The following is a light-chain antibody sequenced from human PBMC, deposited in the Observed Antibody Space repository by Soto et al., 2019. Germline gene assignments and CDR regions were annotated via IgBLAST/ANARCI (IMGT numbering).Light chain of an antibody. CDR1: QGISNY. J-gene: IGKJ4*01. V-gene: IGKV1-27*01. Sequence: DIQMTQSPSSLSASVGDRVTITCRASQGISNYLAWYQQIPGKVPKLLISAASTLQSVVPSRFSGSGSGTDFTLTISRLQPEDVATYYCQKYTIVPAFGGGTKVEIK. CDR2: AAS. CDR3: QKYTIVPA.